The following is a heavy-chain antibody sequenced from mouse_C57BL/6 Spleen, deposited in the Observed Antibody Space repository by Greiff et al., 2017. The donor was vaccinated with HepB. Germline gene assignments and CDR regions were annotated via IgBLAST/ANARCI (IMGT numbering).Heavy chain of an antibody. CDR3: ARFITTVEGFDY. CDR1: GYSITSGYY. D-gene: IGHD1-1*01. CDR2: ISYDGSN. Sequence: EVKLMESGPGLVKPSQSLSLTCSVTGYSITSGYYWNWIRQFPGNKLEWMGYISYDGSNNYNPSLKNRISITRDTSKNQFFLKLNSVTTEDTATYYCARFITTVEGFDYWGQGTTLTVSS. V-gene: IGHV3-6*01. J-gene: IGHJ2*01.